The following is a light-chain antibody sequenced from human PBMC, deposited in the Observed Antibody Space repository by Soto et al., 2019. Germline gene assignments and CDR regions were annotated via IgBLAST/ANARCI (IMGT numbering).Light chain of an antibody. Sequence: DIQMTQSPSTLSASVGDRLTITCRASHSITNWLAWYQQKPGKATKVLIYDVSTLGSGVPSGFSGSGSGTEFTLTISSLQPDDVATYYCQPYNNNFGQGTKVDIK. V-gene: IGKV1-5*01. CDR1: HSITNW. CDR3: QPYNNN. J-gene: IGKJ2*01. CDR2: DVS.